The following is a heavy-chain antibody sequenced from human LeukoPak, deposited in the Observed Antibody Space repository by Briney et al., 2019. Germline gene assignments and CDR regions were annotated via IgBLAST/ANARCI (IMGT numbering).Heavy chain of an antibody. D-gene: IGHD3-9*01. V-gene: IGHV1-8*01. CDR3: ARGPYYDILTGYYALDY. CDR1: GYTFTSYD. CDR2: MNPNSGNT. J-gene: IGHJ4*02. Sequence: ASVKVSCKASGYTFTSYDINWVRQATGQGLEWMGWMNPNSGNTGYAQKFQGRVTMTRNTSISTAYMELSSLRSEDTAVYYCARGPYYDILTGYYALDYWGQGTLVTVSS.